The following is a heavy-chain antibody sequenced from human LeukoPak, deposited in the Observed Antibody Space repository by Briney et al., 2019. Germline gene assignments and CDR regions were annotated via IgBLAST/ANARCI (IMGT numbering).Heavy chain of an antibody. Sequence: PGGSLRLSCAASGFTFSSYAMSWVRQAPGKGLEWVSAISGSGGSTNYADSVKGRFTISRDNSKDTLYLQMNSLRAEDTAVYYCAKDQTWQQLVDYYFDYWGQGTLVTVSS. CDR2: ISGSGGST. J-gene: IGHJ4*02. D-gene: IGHD6-13*01. V-gene: IGHV3-23*01. CDR1: GFTFSSYA. CDR3: AKDQTWQQLVDYYFDY.